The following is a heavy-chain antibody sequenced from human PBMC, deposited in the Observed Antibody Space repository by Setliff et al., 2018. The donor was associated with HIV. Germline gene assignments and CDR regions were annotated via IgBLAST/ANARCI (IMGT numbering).Heavy chain of an antibody. D-gene: IGHD3-16*02. CDR2: INAGDDNT. Sequence: ASVKVSCKAFGYTFSTNAIHWVRQAPGQRLEWMGYINAGDDNTRYSEKFQGRVTITRDTSTSTAYMGLSSLRSGDTAVYYCARDTGGEITFGGVIVNYYYYMDVWGKGTTVTVSS. CDR1: GYTFSTNA. J-gene: IGHJ6*03. V-gene: IGHV1-3*01. CDR3: ARDTGGEITFGGVIVNYYYYMDV.